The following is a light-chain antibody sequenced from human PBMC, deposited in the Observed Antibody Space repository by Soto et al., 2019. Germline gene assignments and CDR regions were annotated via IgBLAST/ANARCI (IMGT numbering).Light chain of an antibody. CDR3: QQLFMYPPT. J-gene: IGKJ3*01. CDR2: GAS. V-gene: IGKV1-6*01. CDR1: QDIRDD. Sequence: AVQMTQSPSSLTASVADRVTITCQASQDIRDDLSWYQQKPGNTPNLLIYGASTLQGGVPSMFSGSGSGTDFTLTVSSLQPADLATYYCQQLFMYPPTFGPGTKVDIK.